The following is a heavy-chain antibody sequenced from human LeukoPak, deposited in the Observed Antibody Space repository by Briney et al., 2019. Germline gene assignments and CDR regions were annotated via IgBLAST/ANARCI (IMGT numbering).Heavy chain of an antibody. CDR2: VYTSGST. CDR1: GDSITSHY. Sequence: SETLSLTCSVSGDSITSHYWSWIRQPAGKGLEWIGRVYTSGSTNYNPSLKGRVTMSVDTSKNQFSLKLSSVTAADTAVYYCARNQPNYYGSGSYHLGFDFWGQGALVTVPS. CDR3: ARNQPNYYGSGSYHLGFDF. D-gene: IGHD3-10*01. J-gene: IGHJ4*02. V-gene: IGHV4-4*07.